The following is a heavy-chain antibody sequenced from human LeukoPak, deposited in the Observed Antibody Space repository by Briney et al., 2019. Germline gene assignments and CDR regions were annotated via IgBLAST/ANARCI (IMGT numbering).Heavy chain of an antibody. CDR1: GYTFTSYD. CDR3: ALSAGEYYYYYYGMDV. CDR2: MNPNSGNT. D-gene: IGHD6-13*01. V-gene: IGHV1-8*01. J-gene: IGHJ6*02. Sequence: ASVKVSCKASGYTFTSYDINWVRQATGQGLEWMGWMNPNSGNTGYAQKFQGRVTMTRNTSISTAYMELSSLRSEDTAVYYCALSAGEYYYYYYGMDVWGQGTTVTVSS.